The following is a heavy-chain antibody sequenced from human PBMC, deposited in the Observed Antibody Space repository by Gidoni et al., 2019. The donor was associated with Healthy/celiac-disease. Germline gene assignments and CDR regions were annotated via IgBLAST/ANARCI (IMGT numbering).Heavy chain of an antibody. CDR2: IYPGDSDI. Sequence: EVQLVQSGAAVKKPGESLKISCKGSGYSFTSYWIAWVRQVPGKGLEWMGIIYPGDSDIRYSPSIQGQVTISADKSSSTAYRQWSSLKASDTAMYYCARGGGDTSYYFDYWGQGTLVTVSS. CDR1: GYSFTSYW. J-gene: IGHJ4*02. CDR3: ARGGGDTSYYFDY. D-gene: IGHD3-16*01. V-gene: IGHV5-51*01.